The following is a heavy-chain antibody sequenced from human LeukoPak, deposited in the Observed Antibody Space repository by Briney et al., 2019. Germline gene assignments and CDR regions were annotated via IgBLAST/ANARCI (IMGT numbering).Heavy chain of an antibody. CDR1: GGSISSYY. V-gene: IGHV4-59*01. CDR3: ARDQHYDFWSGPYYMDV. CDR2: IYYSGST. J-gene: IGHJ6*03. Sequence: SSETLSLTCTVSGGSISSYYWSWIRQPPGKGLEWIGYIYYSGSTNYNPSLKSRVTISVDTSKNQFSLKLSSVIAADTAVYYCARDQHYDFWSGPYYMDVWGKGTTVTVSS. D-gene: IGHD3-3*01.